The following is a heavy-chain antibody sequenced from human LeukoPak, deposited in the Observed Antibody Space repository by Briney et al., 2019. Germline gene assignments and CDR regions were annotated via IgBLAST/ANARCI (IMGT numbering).Heavy chain of an antibody. V-gene: IGHV1-18*01. D-gene: IGHD6-6*01. CDR3: ARGYVAARRYYYYGMDV. CDR2: ISAYNGNT. CDR1: GYTFTSYG. Sequence: EASVKVSCKASGYTFTSYGISWVRQAPGRGLEWMGWISAYNGNTNYAQKLQGRVTMTTDTSTSTAYMELRSLRSDDTAVYYCARGYVAARRYYYYGMDVWGQGTTVTVSS. J-gene: IGHJ6*02.